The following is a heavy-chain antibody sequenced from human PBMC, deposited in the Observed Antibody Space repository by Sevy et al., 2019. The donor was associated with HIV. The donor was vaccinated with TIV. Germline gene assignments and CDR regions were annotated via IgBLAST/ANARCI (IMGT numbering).Heavy chain of an antibody. D-gene: IGHD3-3*01. CDR3: ARDTSSGDYDFRSDPPGAPSY. CDR1: GYTFTGYY. Sequence: ASVKVSCKASGYTFTGYYMHWVRQAPGQGLEWMGRINPNSGGTNYAQKFQGRVTMTRDTSISTAYMELSRLRSDDTAVYYCARDTSSGDYDFRSDPPGAPSYWGQGTLVTFS. V-gene: IGHV1-2*06. CDR2: INPNSGGT. J-gene: IGHJ4*02.